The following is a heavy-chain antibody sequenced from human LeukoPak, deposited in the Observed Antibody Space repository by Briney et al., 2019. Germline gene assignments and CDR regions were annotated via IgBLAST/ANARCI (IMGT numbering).Heavy chain of an antibody. CDR2: ISGSGGST. J-gene: IGHJ4*02. CDR1: GFTFSSYA. V-gene: IGHV3-23*01. Sequence: GGSLRLSCAASGFTFSSYAMSWVRQAPGKGLEWVSAISGSGGSTYYADSVKGRFTISRDNSKNTLYLQMNSLRAEDTAVYYCARAVGYNGFLDYWGQGTLVTVSS. D-gene: IGHD5-24*01. CDR3: ARAVGYNGFLDY.